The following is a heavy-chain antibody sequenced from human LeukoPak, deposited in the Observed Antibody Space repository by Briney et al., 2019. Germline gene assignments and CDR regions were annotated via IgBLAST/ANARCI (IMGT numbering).Heavy chain of an antibody. CDR3: ASSKVDYFQPGD. D-gene: IGHD2/OR15-2a*01. CDR1: GFTFDDYG. CDR2: ISWNSGSI. Sequence: AGRSVTLSCAASGFTFDDYGMDWARQAPGKGLEWVSGISWNSGSIGYADSVKGRFTISRDNAKNSLYLQMNSLRAEDTALYYCASSKVDYFQPGDWGQGTLVTVSS. J-gene: IGHJ4*02. V-gene: IGHV3-9*01.